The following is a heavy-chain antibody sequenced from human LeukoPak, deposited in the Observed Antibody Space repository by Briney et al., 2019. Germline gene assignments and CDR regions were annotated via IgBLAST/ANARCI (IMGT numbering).Heavy chain of an antibody. V-gene: IGHV3-53*01. J-gene: IGHJ5*02. CDR2: IYSDGAA. CDR3: VRDLT. CDR1: GFTFSNNR. Sequence: GGSLRLSCAASGFTFSNNRMSWVRQAPGKGLEWVSVIYSDGAAYYADSVKGRFTISRDDSKSTVYLQMKSLRADDTAVYYCVRDLTWGQGTLVTVCS.